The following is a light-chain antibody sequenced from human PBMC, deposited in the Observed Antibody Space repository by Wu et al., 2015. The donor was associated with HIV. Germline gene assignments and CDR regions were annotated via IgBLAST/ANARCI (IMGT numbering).Light chain of an antibody. CDR3: QQYNNWLT. CDR2: GAS. Sequence: EIVMTQSPATLSVSPGERATLSCRASQSIGSNLAWYQQKPGQAPRLLIYGASTRATGIPARFSGSGSGTEFTLTISSMQSEDFAVYYCQQYNNWLTFGGGTKGGDQT. V-gene: IGKV3-15*01. J-gene: IGKJ4*01. CDR1: QSIGSN.